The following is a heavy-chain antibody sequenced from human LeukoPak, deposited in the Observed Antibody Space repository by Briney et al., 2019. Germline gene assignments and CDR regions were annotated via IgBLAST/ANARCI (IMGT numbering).Heavy chain of an antibody. V-gene: IGHV3-21*01. CDR1: GFTFSSYI. CDR2: ISSSSSYI. D-gene: IGHD3-10*01. CDR3: ARSLTPLPTWFGELSY. J-gene: IGHJ4*02. Sequence: GGSLRLSCAASGFTFSSYIMNWVRQAPGKGLGWVSSISSSSSYIYYADSVKGRFTISRDNAKNSLYPQMNSLRAEDTAVYYCARSLTPLPTWFGELSYWGQGTLVTVSS.